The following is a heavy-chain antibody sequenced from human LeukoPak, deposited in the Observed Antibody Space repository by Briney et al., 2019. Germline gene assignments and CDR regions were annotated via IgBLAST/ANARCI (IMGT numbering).Heavy chain of an antibody. J-gene: IGHJ4*02. CDR3: ASSKYSSSWYRPGFDY. CDR1: GGTFSSYA. D-gene: IGHD6-13*01. CDR2: IIPIFGTA. Sequence: SVKVSCKASGGTFSSYAISWERQAPGQGLEWMGGIIPIFGTANYAQKFQGRVTITTDESTSTAYMELSSLRSEDTAVYYCASSKYSSSWYRPGFDYWGQGTLVTVSS. V-gene: IGHV1-69*05.